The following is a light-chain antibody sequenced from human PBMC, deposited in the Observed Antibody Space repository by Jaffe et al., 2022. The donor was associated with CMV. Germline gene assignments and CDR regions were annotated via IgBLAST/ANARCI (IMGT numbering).Light chain of an antibody. J-gene: IGKJ1*01. V-gene: IGKV3-20*01. CDR2: GTS. CDR3: QQYGSSPRT. Sequence: EIVLTQSPGTLSLSPGERATLSCRASQRVSSSYLAWQQQKPGQAPRLLIYGTSSRATGVPDRFSGSGSGTDFTLTISRLEPEDFAVYYCQQYGSSPRTFGQGTKVEIK. CDR1: QRVSSSY.